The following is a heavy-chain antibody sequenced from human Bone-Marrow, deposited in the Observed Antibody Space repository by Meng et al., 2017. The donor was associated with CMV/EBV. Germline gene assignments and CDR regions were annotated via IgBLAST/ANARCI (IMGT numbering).Heavy chain of an antibody. CDR3: ARDVRGLAGYVAFDI. Sequence: GESLKISCAASGFTVGSNYMSWVRQAPGKGLEWVSVIYSGGSTYYADSVKGRFTISRDNSKNTLYLQMNSLRAEDTAVYYCARDVRGLAGYVAFDIWGQGTMVTVSS. V-gene: IGHV3-53*01. D-gene: IGHD3-10*02. CDR2: IYSGGST. J-gene: IGHJ3*02. CDR1: GFTVGSNY.